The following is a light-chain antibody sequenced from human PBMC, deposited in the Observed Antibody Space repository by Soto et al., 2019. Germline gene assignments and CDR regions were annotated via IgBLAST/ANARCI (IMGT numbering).Light chain of an antibody. CDR1: SSDVGGYNY. V-gene: IGLV2-14*01. CDR3: ISYTSSSTLYV. CDR2: DVS. J-gene: IGLJ1*01. Sequence: QSVLTQPASVSGSPGQSITISCTGTSSDVGGYNYVSWYQQHPGKAPKLMIYDVSNRPSGVSNRFSGSKSGSTASLTISGLQAEDEADYYCISYTSSSTLYVFGTGTKVTVL.